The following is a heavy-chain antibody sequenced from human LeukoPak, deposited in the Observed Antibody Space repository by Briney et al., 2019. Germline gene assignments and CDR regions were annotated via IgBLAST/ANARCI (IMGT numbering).Heavy chain of an antibody. V-gene: IGHV4-31*03. J-gene: IGHJ4*02. CDR3: ARGTGDYYDSSGYLF. Sequence: SETLPLTCTVSGGSISSGGYYWSWIRQHPGKGLEWIGYIYYSGSTYYNPSLKSRVTISVDTSKNQFSLKLSSVTAADTAVYYCARGTGDYYDSSGYLFWGQGTLVTVSS. D-gene: IGHD3-22*01. CDR1: GGSISSGGYY. CDR2: IYYSGST.